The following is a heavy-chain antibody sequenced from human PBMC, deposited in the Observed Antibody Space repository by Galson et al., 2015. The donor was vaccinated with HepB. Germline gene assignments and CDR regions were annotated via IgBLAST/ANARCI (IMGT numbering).Heavy chain of an antibody. CDR2: ISSSGSTI. D-gene: IGHD2-2*01. J-gene: IGHJ5*02. CDR3: ARAQGDIVVVPAAILNGGWFDP. CDR1: GLTFSDYY. V-gene: IGHV3-11*01. Sequence: LRLSCAASGLTFSDYYMSWIRQAPGKGLEWVSYISSSGSTIYYADSVKGRFTISRDNAKNSLYLQMNSLRAEDTAVYYCARAQGDIVVVPAAILNGGWFDPWGQGTLVTVSS.